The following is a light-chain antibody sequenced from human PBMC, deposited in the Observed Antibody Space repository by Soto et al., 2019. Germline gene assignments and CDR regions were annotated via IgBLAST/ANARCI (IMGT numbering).Light chain of an antibody. V-gene: IGKV3-11*01. CDR2: DAS. Sequence: EIVLTQSPATLSLSPGERATLSCRASQSVNSFLAWYQQKPGQAPRLLIYDASNRATGIPARFSGGGSGTDFTLTLSSLEPEDSALYYCQQRTLWPPLTFGGGSKVEIK. CDR1: QSVNSF. J-gene: IGKJ4*01. CDR3: QQRTLWPPLT.